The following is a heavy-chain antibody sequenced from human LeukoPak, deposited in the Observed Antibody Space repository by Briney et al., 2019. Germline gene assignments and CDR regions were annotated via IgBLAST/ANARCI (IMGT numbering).Heavy chain of an antibody. CDR3: ARESSAAGTESVDY. D-gene: IGHD6-13*01. Sequence: ASVKVSCKASGGTFSSYAISWVRQAPGQGLEWMGRIIPILGIANYAQKFQGRVTITADKSTSTAYMELSSLRSEDTAVYYCARESSAAGTESVDYWGQGTLVTVSS. V-gene: IGHV1-69*04. CDR1: GGTFSSYA. J-gene: IGHJ4*02. CDR2: IIPILGIA.